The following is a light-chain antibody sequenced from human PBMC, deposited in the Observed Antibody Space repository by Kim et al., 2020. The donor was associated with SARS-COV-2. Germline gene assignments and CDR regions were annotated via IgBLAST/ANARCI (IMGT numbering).Light chain of an antibody. Sequence: SAPLGDRVTIPCRARQVISAWLAWYQQKPGKAPKVVIYDASTLGSGVPSRFGVSGFETEFSLTVSSLQTDDVATYYCQQYSNYWTFGQGTKVDIK. J-gene: IGKJ1*01. CDR2: DAS. CDR1: QVISAW. V-gene: IGKV1-5*01. CDR3: QQYSNYWT.